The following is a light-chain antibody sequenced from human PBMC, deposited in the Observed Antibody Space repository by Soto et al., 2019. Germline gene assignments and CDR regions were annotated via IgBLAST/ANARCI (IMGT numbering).Light chain of an antibody. CDR2: LDSSGRY. Sequence: QLVLTQSSSASASLGSSVKLTCILSSGHNTYIIAWHQQQPGKAPRFLMTLDSSGRYNRGSGVPDRFSGSSSGADRYLTISNLQFEDEGDYYCETWYSNTHKVFGGGTKLTVL. J-gene: IGLJ3*02. V-gene: IGLV4-60*02. CDR1: SGHNTYI. CDR3: ETWYSNTHKV.